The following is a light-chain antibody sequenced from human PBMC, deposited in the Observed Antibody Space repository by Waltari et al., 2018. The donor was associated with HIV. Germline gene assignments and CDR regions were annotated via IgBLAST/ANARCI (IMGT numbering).Light chain of an antibody. Sequence: DIVLPQSPGPLSLSPGQRAPLSCRASQRVNSNYLAWYQQKPGQAPRLLTDGASSRATGIPNRFSGSGSGTDFTLTVSRLEPEDSAVYYCQQYGTSPRTFGRGTKVEI. V-gene: IGKV3-20*01. CDR3: QQYGTSPRT. CDR2: GAS. J-gene: IGKJ1*01. CDR1: QRVNSNY.